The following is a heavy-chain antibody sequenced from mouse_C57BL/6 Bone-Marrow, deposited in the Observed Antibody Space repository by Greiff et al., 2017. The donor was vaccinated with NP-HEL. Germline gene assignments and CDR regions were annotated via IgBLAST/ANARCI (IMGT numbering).Heavy chain of an antibody. V-gene: IGHV1-80*01. Sequence: QVQLQQSGAELVKPGASVKISCKASGYAFSSYWMNWVKQRPGKGLEWIGQIYPGDGDTNYNGKFKGKATLTADKSSSTAYMQLSSLTSEDSAVYFCAPDGYYGKYFDVWGTGTTVTVSS. CDR3: APDGYYGKYFDV. D-gene: IGHD2-3*01. CDR1: GYAFSSYW. CDR2: IYPGDGDT. J-gene: IGHJ1*03.